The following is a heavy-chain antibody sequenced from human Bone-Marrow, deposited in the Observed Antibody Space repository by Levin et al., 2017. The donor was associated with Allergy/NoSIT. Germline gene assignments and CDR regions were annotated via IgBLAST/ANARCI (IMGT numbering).Heavy chain of an antibody. Sequence: SETLSLTCTVSGGSISSYYWSWIRQPAGKGLEWIGRIYTSGSTNYNPSLKSRVTMSVDTSKNQFSLKLSSVTAADTAVYYCARESGYDFWRDDYGMDVWGQGTTVTVSS. V-gene: IGHV4-4*07. D-gene: IGHD3-3*01. CDR2: IYTSGST. CDR1: GGSISSYY. J-gene: IGHJ6*02. CDR3: ARESGYDFWRDDYGMDV.